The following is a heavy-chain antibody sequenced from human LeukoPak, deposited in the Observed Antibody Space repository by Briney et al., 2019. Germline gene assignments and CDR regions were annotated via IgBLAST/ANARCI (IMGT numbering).Heavy chain of an antibody. CDR2: IYYTGGT. J-gene: IGHJ1*01. D-gene: IGHD7-27*01. Sequence: SETLSLICTVSGGSISSYYWSWIRQPPGKGLEWIGYIYYTGGTTYNPSLKSRVTISVDTSRTQFSLKLSSVTAADTTVYYCARLAVSGLEYFQHWGQGTLVTVSS. CDR3: ARLAVSGLEYFQH. CDR1: GGSISSYY. V-gene: IGHV4-59*08.